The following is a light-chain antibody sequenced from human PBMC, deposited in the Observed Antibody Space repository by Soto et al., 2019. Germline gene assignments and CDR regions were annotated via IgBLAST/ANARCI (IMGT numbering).Light chain of an antibody. Sequence: DIHVTQSPSSVSASVGDRVTITCRASQAFNSWLAWYQQKPGRAPKLLFYSASSLQSGAPSRCTGSGSGTEFTITISSLQPAAFATYYSQQCYSTPDPFGQADKLEIK. V-gene: IGKV1-12*01. J-gene: IGKJ2*01. CDR2: SAS. CDR1: QAFNSW. CDR3: QQCYSTPDP.